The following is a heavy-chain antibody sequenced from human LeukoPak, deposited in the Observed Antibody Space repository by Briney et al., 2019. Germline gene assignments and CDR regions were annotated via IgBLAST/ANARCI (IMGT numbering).Heavy chain of an antibody. CDR2: ISSSSSTI. CDR1: GFTFSSYS. V-gene: IGHV3-48*04. J-gene: IGHJ4*02. Sequence: GGSLRLSCAASGFTFSSYSMNWVRQAPGKGLEWVSYISSSSSTIYYADSVKGRFTISRDNAKNSLYLQMNSLRAEDTAVYYCARGQTTSGSLRVRGVIRYWGQGTLVTVSS. CDR3: ARGQTTSGSLRVRGVIRY. D-gene: IGHD3-10*01.